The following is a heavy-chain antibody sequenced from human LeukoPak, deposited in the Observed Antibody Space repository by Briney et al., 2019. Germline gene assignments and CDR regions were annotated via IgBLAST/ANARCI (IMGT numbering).Heavy chain of an antibody. J-gene: IGHJ4*02. CDR3: ATGLYDYIWGSYRGVRFFDY. CDR1: GYTLTELS. V-gene: IGHV1-24*01. Sequence: RASVKVSCKVSGYTLTELSMHWVRQAPGKGLEWMGGFDPEDGETIYAQKFQGRVTMTEDTSTDTAYMELSSPRSEDTAVYYCATGLYDYIWGSYRGVRFFDYWGQGTLVTVSS. D-gene: IGHD3-16*02. CDR2: FDPEDGET.